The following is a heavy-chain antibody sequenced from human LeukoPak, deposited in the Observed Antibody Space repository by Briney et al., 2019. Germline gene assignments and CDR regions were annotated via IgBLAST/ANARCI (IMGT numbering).Heavy chain of an antibody. CDR1: GYTFTGYY. CDR3: ARDQDFWSGSLDY. V-gene: IGHV1-2*02. Sequence: ASVKVSCKASGYTFTGYYIYWVRQAPGQGLEWMGWINPNSGDTDYAQKFQGRVTMTRDTSISTAYMELSRLRSDDTAVYYCARDQDFWSGSLDYWGQGTLVTVSS. J-gene: IGHJ4*02. CDR2: INPNSGDT. D-gene: IGHD3-3*01.